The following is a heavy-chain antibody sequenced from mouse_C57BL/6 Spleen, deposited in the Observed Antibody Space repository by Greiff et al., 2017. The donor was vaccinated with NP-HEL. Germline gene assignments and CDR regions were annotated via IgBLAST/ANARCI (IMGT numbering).Heavy chain of an antibody. CDR1: GFTFSDYY. Sequence: EVKLVESEGGLVQPGSSMKLSCTASGFTFSDYYMAWVRQVPEKGLEWVAHINYDGSSTYYLDSLKSRFIISRDNAKNILYLQMSSLKSEDTATYYCARDHYYGSSYWYFDVWGTGTTVTVSS. V-gene: IGHV5-16*01. CDR2: INYDGSST. D-gene: IGHD1-1*01. J-gene: IGHJ1*03. CDR3: ARDHYYGSSYWYFDV.